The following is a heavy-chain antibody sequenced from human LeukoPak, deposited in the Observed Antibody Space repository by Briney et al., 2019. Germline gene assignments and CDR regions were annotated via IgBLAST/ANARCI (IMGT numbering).Heavy chain of an antibody. D-gene: IGHD3-9*01. V-gene: IGHV4-59*01. CDR1: GGSISSYY. CDR3: AKGPRYFDWLLSGHDAFDI. J-gene: IGHJ3*02. Sequence: SETLSLTCTVSGGSISSYYWSWIRQPPGKGLEWIGYIYYSGSTNYNLSLKSRVTISVDTSKNQFSLKLSSVTAADTAVYYCAKGPRYFDWLLSGHDAFDIWGQGTMVTVSS. CDR2: IYYSGST.